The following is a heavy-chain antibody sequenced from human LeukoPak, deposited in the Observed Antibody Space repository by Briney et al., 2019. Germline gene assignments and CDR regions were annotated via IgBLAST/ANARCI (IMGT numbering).Heavy chain of an antibody. CDR2: ISGSGSSI. J-gene: IGHJ4*02. Sequence: GGSLRLSCAASGFSFSSYTMIWVRQPPGKGLEWVSRISGSGSSIHYADSVKGRFTISRNNSRNTLYLQMNSLRVEDTAVYYCAKAFTISGVVAYFDYWGQGTLVTVSS. V-gene: IGHV3-23*01. D-gene: IGHD3-3*01. CDR1: GFSFSSYT. CDR3: AKAFTISGVVAYFDY.